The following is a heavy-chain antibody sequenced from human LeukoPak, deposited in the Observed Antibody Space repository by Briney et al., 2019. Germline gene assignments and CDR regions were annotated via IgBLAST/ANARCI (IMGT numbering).Heavy chain of an antibody. Sequence: SETLSLTCTVSGGSISSSSYYWGWIRQPPGKGLEWIGSIYYSGSTYYNPSLKSRVTISVDTSKNQFSLKLSSVTAADTAVYYSARDPRYDSSGYYVDWGQGTLVTVST. CDR3: ARDPRYDSSGYYVD. CDR2: IYYSGST. D-gene: IGHD3-22*01. CDR1: GGSISSSSYY. V-gene: IGHV4-39*07. J-gene: IGHJ4*02.